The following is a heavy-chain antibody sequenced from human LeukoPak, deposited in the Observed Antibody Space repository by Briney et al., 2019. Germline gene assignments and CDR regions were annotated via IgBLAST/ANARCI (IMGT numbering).Heavy chain of an antibody. CDR2: IYYSGST. CDR3: ARGKRGYSSSWYDY. CDR1: GGSMSSYY. J-gene: IGHJ4*02. Sequence: PSETLSLTCTVSGGSMSSYYWSWIRQPPGKGLEWIGYIYYSGSTNYNASLKSRVTISVGTSKNQFSLKLSSVTAADTAVYYCARGKRGYSSSWYDYWGQGTLVTVSS. D-gene: IGHD6-13*01. V-gene: IGHV4-59*01.